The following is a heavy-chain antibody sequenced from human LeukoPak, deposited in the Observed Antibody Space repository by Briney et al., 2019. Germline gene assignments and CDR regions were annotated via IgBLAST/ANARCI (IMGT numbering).Heavy chain of an antibody. D-gene: IGHD3-10*01. CDR3: ARGGYYGSGSPPDWFDP. J-gene: IGHJ5*02. V-gene: IGHV3-11*06. CDR2: ISSSSSYT. Sequence: GGSLRLSCAASGFTFSDYYMSWIRQAPGKGLEWVSYISSSSSYTNYADSVKGRFTISRDNAKNSLYLQMNSLRAEDTAVYYCARGGYYGSGSPPDWFDPWGQGTLVTVSS. CDR1: GFTFSDYY.